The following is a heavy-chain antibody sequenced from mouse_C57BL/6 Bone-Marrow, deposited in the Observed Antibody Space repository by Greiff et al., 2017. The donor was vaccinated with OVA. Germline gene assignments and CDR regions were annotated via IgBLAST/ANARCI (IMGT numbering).Heavy chain of an antibody. CDR3: VYGNYSWFAY. D-gene: IGHD2-1*01. CDR1: GYAFTNYL. V-gene: IGHV1-54*01. J-gene: IGHJ3*01. Sequence: QVHVKQSGAELVRPGTSVKVSCKASGYAFTNYLIEWVKQRPGQGLEWIGVINPGSGGTNYNEKFKGKATLTADKSSSTAYMQLSSLTSEDSAVYFCVYGNYSWFAYWGQGTLVTVSA. CDR2: INPGSGGT.